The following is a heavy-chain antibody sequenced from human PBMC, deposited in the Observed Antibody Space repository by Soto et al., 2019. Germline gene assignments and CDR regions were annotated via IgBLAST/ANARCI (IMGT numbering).Heavy chain of an antibody. Sequence: QVQLVQSGAEVKKPGASVKVSCKASGYTFTSYGISWVRQAPGQGLGWMGWISAYNGNTNYAQKLQGRVTMTTDTSXXTAYMELRSLTSDDTAVYYCARDSGYYYGSGSVDYWGQGTLVTVSS. CDR1: GYTFTSYG. CDR3: ARDSGYYYGSGSVDY. D-gene: IGHD3-10*01. CDR2: ISAYNGNT. J-gene: IGHJ4*02. V-gene: IGHV1-18*01.